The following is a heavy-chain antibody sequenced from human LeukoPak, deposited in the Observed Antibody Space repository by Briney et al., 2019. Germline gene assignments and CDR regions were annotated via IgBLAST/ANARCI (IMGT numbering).Heavy chain of an antibody. J-gene: IGHJ4*02. CDR1: GGSISSSSYY. D-gene: IGHD4-17*01. V-gene: IGHV4-39*01. CDR2: IYYSGST. CDR3: ARHKRGRDYAVDY. Sequence: KSSETLSLTCTVSGGSISSSSYYWGWIRQPPGKGLEWIGSIYYSGSTYYNPSLKSRVTISVDTSKNQFSLKLSSVTAADTAVYYCARHKRGRDYAVDYWGQGTLVTVSS.